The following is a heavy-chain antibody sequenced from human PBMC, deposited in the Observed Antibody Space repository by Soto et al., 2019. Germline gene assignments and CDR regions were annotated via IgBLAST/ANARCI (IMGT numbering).Heavy chain of an antibody. V-gene: IGHV4-39*01. Sequence: PSETLSLTCTVSGGSLISDSYYWGWIRQPPGKGLEWIGSSFYTGSTIYNPSLKSRITISVDTSKRQFSLKLKSVTAADTAVYYCARKTSSSLKGSFDPWGQGTLVTVSS. J-gene: IGHJ5*02. CDR2: SFYTGST. D-gene: IGHD6-13*01. CDR3: ARKTSSSLKGSFDP. CDR1: GGSLISDSYY.